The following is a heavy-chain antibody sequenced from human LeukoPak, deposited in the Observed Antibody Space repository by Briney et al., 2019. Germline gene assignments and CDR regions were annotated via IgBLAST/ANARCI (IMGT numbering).Heavy chain of an antibody. D-gene: IGHD2-15*01. Sequence: GASVKVSCKASGGTFSSYAISWVRQAPGQGLEWMGGIIPIFGTANYAQKFQGRVTITADESTSTAYMELSSLRSEDTAVYYCASRGGVVVAATLSDAFDIWGQGTMVTVSS. CDR3: ASRGGVVVAATLSDAFDI. CDR2: IIPIFGTA. V-gene: IGHV1-69*13. J-gene: IGHJ3*02. CDR1: GGTFSSYA.